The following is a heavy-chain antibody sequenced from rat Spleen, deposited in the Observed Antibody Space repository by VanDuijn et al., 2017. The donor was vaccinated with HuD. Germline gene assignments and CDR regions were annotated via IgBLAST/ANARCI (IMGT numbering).Heavy chain of an antibody. Sequence: EVQLLESGGGLVQPGSSLKVSCVASGFTFSSYVMRWFRQVPENGIEWLAYINSDSTNTHYAETVRGRFTISRDNAKNTVNMQLSSLRSEDTAMYFCARERGYLRFFDYWGQGVMVTVSS. V-gene: IGHV5-43*01. CDR2: INSDSTNT. D-gene: IGHD2-2*01. J-gene: IGHJ2*01. CDR1: GFTFSSYV. CDR3: ARERGYLRFFDY.